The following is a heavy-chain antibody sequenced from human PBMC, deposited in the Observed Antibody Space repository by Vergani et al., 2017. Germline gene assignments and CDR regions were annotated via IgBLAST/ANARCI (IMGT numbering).Heavy chain of an antibody. J-gene: IGHJ6*02. D-gene: IGHD5-12*01. V-gene: IGHV3-23*01. CDR3: AKANPRNSDYEYLYYCHAMDV. CDR1: GFTFSTYA. Sequence: EVQLLESGGSLKQPGGSVRLSCAASGFTFSTYAMHWVRQAPGKGLEWVSGISGSGGSTYYAGSVKGRLTISRDSSKNTMYLQMNSLSAGDTAVYYCAKANPRNSDYEYLYYCHAMDVWGQGTTVTVSS. CDR2: ISGSGGST.